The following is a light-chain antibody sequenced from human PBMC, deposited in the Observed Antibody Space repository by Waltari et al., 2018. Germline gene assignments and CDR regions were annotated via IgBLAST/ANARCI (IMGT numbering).Light chain of an antibody. J-gene: IGKJ5*01. V-gene: IGKV1-5*01. CDR1: QNLNTF. CDR3: QRYYDYPIN. Sequence: DIQMTQSPSTVSASLGDRVTITCRASQNLNTFLSWYQQKPGAVPNLLIYDASTLERGVPSRFRGSGSGTHFTLTISGLQPDDFATYYCQRYYDYPINFGQGTRL. CDR2: DAS.